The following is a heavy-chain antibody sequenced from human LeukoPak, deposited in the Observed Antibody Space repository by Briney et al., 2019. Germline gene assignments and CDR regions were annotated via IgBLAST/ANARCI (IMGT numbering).Heavy chain of an antibody. CDR3: ARDMEQWLVQDWYFDL. CDR2: IWYDGRNK. D-gene: IGHD6-19*01. J-gene: IGHJ2*01. V-gene: IGHV3-33*01. Sequence: PGGSLRLSCAASGFTFSSYGMHWVRQAPGKGLEWVAVIWYDGRNKYYADSVKGRFTISRDNSKNTLYLQMNILRAEDTAVYYYARDMEQWLVQDWYFDLWGRGTLVTVSS. CDR1: GFTFSSYG.